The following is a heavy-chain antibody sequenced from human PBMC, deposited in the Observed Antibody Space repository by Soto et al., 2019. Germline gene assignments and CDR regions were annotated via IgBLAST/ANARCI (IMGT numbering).Heavy chain of an antibody. CDR2: MNEDGGTT. D-gene: IGHD3-10*01. V-gene: IGHV3-74*01. Sequence: GGSMRLSCAASGFTFSSYWMHWVRQAPGKALVWVSRMNEDGGTTDYANSVKGRFTISRDDAKNTLYLQMNSLRVEDTAVDSCASDLSGRAEIWGQGTMVTVSS. J-gene: IGHJ4*03. CDR3: ASDLSGRAEI. CDR1: GFTFSSYW.